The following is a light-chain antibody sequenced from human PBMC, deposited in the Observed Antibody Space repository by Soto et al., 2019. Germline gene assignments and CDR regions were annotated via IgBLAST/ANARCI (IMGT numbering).Light chain of an antibody. Sequence: DIQMNQSPSTLSGSVGDRVTITCRASQTISSWLAWYQQKPGKAPKLLIYKAPTLKSGVPSRFSGSGSGTEFTLTISSLQPDDFATYFCLQYNTYPFTFGQGTRLEIK. CDR2: KAP. CDR3: LQYNTYPFT. CDR1: QTISSW. V-gene: IGKV1-5*03. J-gene: IGKJ5*01.